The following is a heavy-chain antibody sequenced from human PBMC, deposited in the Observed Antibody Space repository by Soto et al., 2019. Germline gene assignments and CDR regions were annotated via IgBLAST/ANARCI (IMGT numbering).Heavy chain of an antibody. Sequence: VASVKVSCKASGGSFSSLVISWLRQAPGQGPEWMGGINPMLGVANFAQKFQDRVTTTADESTTTAYMELSSLRSEDTAVYYCARGPAQFDPWGQGTLVTVSS. CDR1: GGSFSSLV. D-gene: IGHD2-2*01. CDR3: ARGPAQFDP. CDR2: INPMLGVA. J-gene: IGHJ5*02. V-gene: IGHV1-69*10.